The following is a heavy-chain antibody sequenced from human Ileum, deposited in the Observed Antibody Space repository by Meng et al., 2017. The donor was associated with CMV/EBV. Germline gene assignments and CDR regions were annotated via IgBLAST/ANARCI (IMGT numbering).Heavy chain of an antibody. CDR2: IRDDGSDK. V-gene: IGHV3-30*02. J-gene: IGHJ4*02. Sequence: SLRLSCAASGFSFSTYGMHWVRQAPGKGLEWVALIRDDGSDKLYGDSAKGRFTISRDNAKNSLYLQMNSLRAEDTAVYYCAIRAQGYWGQGTLVTVSS. CDR3: AIRAQGY. CDR1: GFSFSTYG.